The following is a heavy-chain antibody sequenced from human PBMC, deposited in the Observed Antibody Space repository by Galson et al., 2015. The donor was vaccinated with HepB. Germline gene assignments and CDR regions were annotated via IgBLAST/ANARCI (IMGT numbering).Heavy chain of an antibody. Sequence: SVKVSCKASGGTFSSYAISWVRQAPGQGLEWMGGIIPIFGTANYAQKFQGRVTITADESTSTAYMELSSLRSEDTAVYYCAREYSYGYGSAFDIWGQGTMVTVSS. D-gene: IGHD5-18*01. CDR2: IIPIFGTA. V-gene: IGHV1-69*13. CDR1: GGTFSSYA. CDR3: AREYSYGYGSAFDI. J-gene: IGHJ3*02.